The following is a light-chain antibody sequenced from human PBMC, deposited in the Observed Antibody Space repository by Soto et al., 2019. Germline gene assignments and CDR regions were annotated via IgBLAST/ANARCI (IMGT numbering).Light chain of an antibody. V-gene: IGKV3-15*01. CDR1: LSVSTN. Sequence: EIIVTQSPDSLSVSPGEGATLSCRASLSVSTNLAWYQQKLGQATSLLIYASSTRASGVPTRFSGSGSGTEFTLTISSLQSEDFAVYYCQQYNNWPITFGGGTRVEIK. J-gene: IGKJ4*01. CDR2: ASS. CDR3: QQYNNWPIT.